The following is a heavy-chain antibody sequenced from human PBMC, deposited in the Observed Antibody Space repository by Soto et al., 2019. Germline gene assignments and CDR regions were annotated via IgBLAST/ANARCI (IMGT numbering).Heavy chain of an antibody. CDR1: GDSVSSNSSA. Sequence: SQTLSLTCAISGDSVSSNSSAWNWIRQSPSRGLEWLGRTYYRSKWYNDYAVSVKSRITINPDTSKNQFSLQLNSVTPEDTAVYHCASVEVTTFPHFDYWGQGTLVTVSS. D-gene: IGHD4-17*01. CDR3: ASVEVTTFPHFDY. J-gene: IGHJ4*02. CDR2: TYYRSKWYN. V-gene: IGHV6-1*01.